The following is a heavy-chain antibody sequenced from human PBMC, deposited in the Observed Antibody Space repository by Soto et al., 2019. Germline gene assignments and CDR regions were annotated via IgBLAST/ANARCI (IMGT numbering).Heavy chain of an antibody. CDR3: AGEYYYGSGPGF. CDR1: GYTFTSYG. J-gene: IGHJ4*02. D-gene: IGHD3-10*01. CDR2: ISAYNGNT. V-gene: IGHV1-18*01. Sequence: ASVKVSCKASGYTFTSYGISSVRQAPGQGLEWMGWISAYNGNTNYAQKLQGRVTMTTDTSTSRAYMELRSLRSDDTAVYYCAGEYYYGSGPGFWGQGSLVTGSS.